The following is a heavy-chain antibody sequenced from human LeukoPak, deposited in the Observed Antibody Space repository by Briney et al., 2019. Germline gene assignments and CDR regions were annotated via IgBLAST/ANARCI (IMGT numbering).Heavy chain of an antibody. D-gene: IGHD3-10*01. Sequence: GGSLKISCKGSGYSFTNYWIGWVRQMPGKGLEWMGFVFPGDSDTRYGPSFQGQVTISADKSITTAYLQWSSLKASDTAMYYCARLQSGSYYRTVLDYWGQGTLVTVSS. V-gene: IGHV5-51*01. J-gene: IGHJ4*02. CDR1: GYSFTNYW. CDR2: VFPGDSDT. CDR3: ARLQSGSYYRTVLDY.